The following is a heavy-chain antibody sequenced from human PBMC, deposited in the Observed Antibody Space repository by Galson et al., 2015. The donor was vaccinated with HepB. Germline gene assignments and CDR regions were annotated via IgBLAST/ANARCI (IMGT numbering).Heavy chain of an antibody. CDR1: GFTFSSYW. V-gene: IGHV3-7*01. Sequence: SLRLSCAASGFTFSSYWMGWVRQAPGKGLEWVANIKQDGSEKYYVDSVKGRFTISRDNAKNSLYLQMNSLRAEDTAVYYCARAYDFWSGSYFDYWGQGTLVTVSS. CDR3: ARAYDFWSGSYFDY. CDR2: IKQDGSEK. J-gene: IGHJ4*02. D-gene: IGHD3-3*01.